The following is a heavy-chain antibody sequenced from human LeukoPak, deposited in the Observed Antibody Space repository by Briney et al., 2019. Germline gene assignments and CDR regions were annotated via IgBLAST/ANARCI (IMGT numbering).Heavy chain of an antibody. Sequence: ASVKVSCKASGYTFTSYGISWVRQAPGQGLEWMGWMNPKSGATDYARKFQGRVTMTRDTSISTAYMELTRLRSDDTAVYFCARGSDYDDYFYMDFWGQGTLVTVSS. J-gene: IGHJ4*02. D-gene: IGHD4-17*01. CDR2: MNPKSGAT. CDR3: ARGSDYDDYFYMDF. CDR1: GYTFTSYG. V-gene: IGHV1-2*02.